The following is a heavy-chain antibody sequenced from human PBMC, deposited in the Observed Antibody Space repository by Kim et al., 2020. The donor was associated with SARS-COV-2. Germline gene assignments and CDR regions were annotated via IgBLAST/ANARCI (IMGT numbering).Heavy chain of an antibody. CDR2: ISYDGTNK. CDR1: GFTFSSYG. J-gene: IGHJ4*02. CDR3: ARLPNQIRHDSSDRPLSF. D-gene: IGHD3-22*01. V-gene: IGHV3-30*03. Sequence: GGSLRLSCAASGFTFSSYGMHWVRQAPGKGLEWVALISYDGTNKYYADSVKGRFTISRDNSENTLSLEMNSLRADDTALYYCARLPNQIRHDSSDRPLSFWGQGTLVTVSS.